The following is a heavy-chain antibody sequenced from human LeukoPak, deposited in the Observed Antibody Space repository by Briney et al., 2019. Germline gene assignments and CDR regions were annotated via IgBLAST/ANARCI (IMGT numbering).Heavy chain of an antibody. V-gene: IGHV3-23*01. D-gene: IGHD5-18*01. CDR2: ISGSGGGK. CDR3: AKDANTAMVFDY. Sequence: GGSLRLSCEASGFTFSIYTMTWVRQAPGRGLEWVSAISGSGGGKYYADSVKGRFTISRDNSKNTLYLQMNSLRAEDTAVYYCAKDANTAMVFDYWGQGTLVTVSS. J-gene: IGHJ4*02. CDR1: GFTFSIYT.